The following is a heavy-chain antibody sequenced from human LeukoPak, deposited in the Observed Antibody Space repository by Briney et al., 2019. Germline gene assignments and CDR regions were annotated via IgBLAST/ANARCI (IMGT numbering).Heavy chain of an antibody. CDR3: VPSGMGENYYYYMDV. Sequence: SEALSLTCTVSGGSISSSSYYWGWIRQPPGKGLEWIGSIYYSGSTYYNPSLKSRVTISVDTSKNQFSLKLSSVTAADTAVYYCVPSGMGENYYYYMDVWGKGTTVTVSS. V-gene: IGHV4-39*07. D-gene: IGHD3-10*01. CDR1: GGSISSSSYY. CDR2: IYYSGST. J-gene: IGHJ6*03.